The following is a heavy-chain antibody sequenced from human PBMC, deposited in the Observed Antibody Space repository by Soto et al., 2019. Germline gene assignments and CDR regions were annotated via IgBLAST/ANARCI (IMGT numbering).Heavy chain of an antibody. CDR3: ARDRTIFGVVNWFDP. J-gene: IGHJ5*02. Sequence: SETLSLTCAVSGGSISSSNWWSWVRQPPGKGLEWIGEIYHSGSTNYNPSLKSRVTISVDTSKNQFSLKLSSVTAADTAVYYCARDRTIFGVVNWFDPWGQGTLVTVSS. V-gene: IGHV4-4*02. CDR1: GGSISSSNW. D-gene: IGHD3-3*01. CDR2: IYHSGST.